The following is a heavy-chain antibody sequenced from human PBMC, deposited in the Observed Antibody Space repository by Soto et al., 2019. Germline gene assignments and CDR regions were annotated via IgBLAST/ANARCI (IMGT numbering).Heavy chain of an antibody. J-gene: IGHJ4*02. D-gene: IGHD1-26*01. CDR1: GFIFSSYT. CDR3: ARAPSGSYPEFDY. Sequence: AGSLRLSCAASGFIFSSYTMHWVRQAPGKGLEWVGVITYDGSNQYYADSVKGRFTISRDNSRNMLFLQMNSLRPDDTAVYYCARAPSGSYPEFDYWGQGTLVTVSS. CDR2: ITYDGSNQ. V-gene: IGHV3-30-3*01.